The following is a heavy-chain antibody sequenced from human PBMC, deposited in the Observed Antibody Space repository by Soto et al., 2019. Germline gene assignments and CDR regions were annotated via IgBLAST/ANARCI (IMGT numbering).Heavy chain of an antibody. Sequence: QVQLVESGGGVVQPGRSLRLSCAASGFTFSSYAMHWVRQAPGKGLEWVAVISYDGSNKYYADSVKGRFTISRDNSKKALDLQMNSLRAEDTDVYYCARGTYYDILPGYFDYWGQGTLVTVSS. CDR2: ISYDGSNK. J-gene: IGHJ4*02. CDR1: GFTFSSYA. D-gene: IGHD3-9*01. CDR3: ARGTYYDILPGYFDY. V-gene: IGHV3-30-3*01.